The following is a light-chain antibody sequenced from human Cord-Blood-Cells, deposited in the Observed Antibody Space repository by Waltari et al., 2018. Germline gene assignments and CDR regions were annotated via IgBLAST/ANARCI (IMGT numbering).Light chain of an antibody. CDR1: KLGDKY. Sequence: SYELTQPPSVSVSPGQTASITCSGDKLGDKYACWYQQKPGQSPVLVIYQDSKRPSGIPERFSASNSGNTATLTISGTQAKDEADYYCQAWDSSTGVFGGGTKLTVL. CDR3: QAWDSSTGV. CDR2: QDS. J-gene: IGLJ2*01. V-gene: IGLV3-1*01.